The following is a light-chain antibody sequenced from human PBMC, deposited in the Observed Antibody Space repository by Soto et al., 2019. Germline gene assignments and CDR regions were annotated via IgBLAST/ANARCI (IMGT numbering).Light chain of an antibody. CDR3: QQFNSYPPYT. CDR1: QGISSA. CDR2: DAS. Sequence: AIQLTQSPSSLSASVGDRVTITCRASQGISSALAWYQQKPGKAPKLLIYDASSLESGVPSRFSGSGAGTDFTLFISSLQPEDFATYHCQQFNSYPPYTFGQGTKLEIK. J-gene: IGKJ2*01. V-gene: IGKV1-13*02.